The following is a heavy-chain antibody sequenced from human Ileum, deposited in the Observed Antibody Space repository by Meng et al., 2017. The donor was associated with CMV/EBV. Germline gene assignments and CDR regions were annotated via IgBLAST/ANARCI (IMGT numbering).Heavy chain of an antibody. V-gene: IGHV3-23*01. CDR2: ISGSGANS. CDR3: AKDRYFEPAHFDY. D-gene: IGHD3-9*01. CDR1: GLTFNSYS. Sequence: GGSLRLSCVASGLTFNSYSMGWVRHAPGKGLELVAAISGSGANSYYAESVKGRATISRDNSKNTLLLELNGLRAEDTAVYYCAKDRYFEPAHFDYWGQGTLVTVSS. J-gene: IGHJ4*02.